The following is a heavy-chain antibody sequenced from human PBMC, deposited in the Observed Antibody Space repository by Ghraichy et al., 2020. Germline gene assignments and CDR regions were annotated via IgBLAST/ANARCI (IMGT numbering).Heavy chain of an antibody. D-gene: IGHD3-22*01. V-gene: IGHV1-24*01. CDR2: FDPEDGET. J-gene: IGHJ6*02. Sequence: ASVKVSCKVSGYTLTELSMHWVRQAPGKGLEWMGGFDPEDGETIYAQKFQGRVTMTEDTSTDTAYMELSSLRSEDTAVYYCATRPYYYDSSGYRDYYYYGMDVWGQGTTVTVSS. CDR1: GYTLTELS. CDR3: ATRPYYYDSSGYRDYYYYGMDV.